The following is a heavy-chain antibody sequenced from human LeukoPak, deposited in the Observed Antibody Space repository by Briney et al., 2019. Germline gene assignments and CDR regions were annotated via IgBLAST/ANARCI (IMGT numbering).Heavy chain of an antibody. V-gene: IGHV4-59*08. CDR3: ARSEYYFDY. CDR1: GGSISSYY. J-gene: IGHJ4*02. Sequence: SETLSLTCTVSGGSISSYYWSWIRQPPGKGLEWIGYVYYSGSTNYNPSLKSRVTISVDTSKNQFSLKLSSVTAADTAVYYCARSEYYFDYWGQGTLVTVSS. CDR2: VYYSGST.